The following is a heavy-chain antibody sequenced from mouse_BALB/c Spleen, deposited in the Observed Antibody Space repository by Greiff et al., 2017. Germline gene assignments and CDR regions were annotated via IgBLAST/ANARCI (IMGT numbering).Heavy chain of an antibody. CDR2: ISYSGST. CDR1: GYSITSDYA. D-gene: IGHD1-1*01. V-gene: IGHV3-2*02. Sequence: VQLKESGPGLVKPSQSLSLTCTVTGYSITSDYAWNWIRQFPGNKLEWMGYISYSGSTSYNPSLKSRISITRDTSKNQFFLQLNSVTTEDTATYYCARTGVYGDAMDYWGQGTSVTVSS. J-gene: IGHJ4*01. CDR3: ARTGVYGDAMDY.